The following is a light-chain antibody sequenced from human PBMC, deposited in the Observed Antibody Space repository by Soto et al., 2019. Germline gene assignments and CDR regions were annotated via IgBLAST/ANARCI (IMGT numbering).Light chain of an antibody. J-gene: IGLJ3*02. Sequence: QSALTQPASVSGSPGQSITISCTGTSSDVGGYNYVSWYQQHPGKAPKLMINDISNRPSGVSNRFSGSKSGNTASLTISRLQAEDEADYYCSSYTSSSTLVFGGGTKVTVL. V-gene: IGLV2-14*01. CDR3: SSYTSSSTLV. CDR1: SSDVGGYNY. CDR2: DIS.